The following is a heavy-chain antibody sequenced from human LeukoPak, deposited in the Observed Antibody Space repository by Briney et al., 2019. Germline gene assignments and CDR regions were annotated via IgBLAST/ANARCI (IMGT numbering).Heavy chain of an antibody. CDR3: AKDIVGTPV. CDR1: GFTVSSNY. J-gene: IGHJ6*02. D-gene: IGHD1-26*01. V-gene: IGHV3-23*01. Sequence: GGSLRLSCAASGFTVSSNYMSWVRQAPGKGLEWVSVISGSGGSTYYADSVKGRFTISRDNSKNTLYLQMNSLRAEDTAVYYCAKDIVGTPVWGQGTTVTVSS. CDR2: ISGSGGST.